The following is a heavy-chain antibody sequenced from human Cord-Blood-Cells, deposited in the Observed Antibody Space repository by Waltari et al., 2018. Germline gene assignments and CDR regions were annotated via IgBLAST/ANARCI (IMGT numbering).Heavy chain of an antibody. CDR1: GFTFSSYA. CDR3: AKGLGRYCSGGSCYSDY. Sequence: EVQLLESGGGLVQPGGSLRLSCAASGFTFSSYAMSWVRQAPGKGLEWVSAISGSGGSTYYADSVKGRFTISRDNSKNTLYLQMNSLRAEDTAVYYCAKGLGRYCSGGSCYSDYWGQGTLVTVSS. V-gene: IGHV3-23*01. J-gene: IGHJ4*02. CDR2: ISGSGGST. D-gene: IGHD2-15*01.